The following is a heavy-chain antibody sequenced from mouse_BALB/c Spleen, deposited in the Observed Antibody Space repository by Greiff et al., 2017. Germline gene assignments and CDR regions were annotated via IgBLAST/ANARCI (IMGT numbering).Heavy chain of an antibody. Sequence: EVHLVESGGGLVQPGGSLKLSCAASGFTFSSYTMSWVRQTPEKRLEWVAYISNGGGSTYYPDTVKGRFTISRDNAKNTLYLQMSSLKSEDTAMYYCARHRTLSGYAWFAYWGQGTLVTVSA. J-gene: IGHJ3*01. CDR3: ARHRTLSGYAWFAY. D-gene: IGHD3-1*01. CDR2: ISNGGGST. CDR1: GFTFSSYT. V-gene: IGHV5-12-2*01.